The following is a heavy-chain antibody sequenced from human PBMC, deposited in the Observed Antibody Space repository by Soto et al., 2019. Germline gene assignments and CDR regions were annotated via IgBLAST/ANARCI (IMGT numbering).Heavy chain of an antibody. D-gene: IGHD3-10*01. Sequence: EVQLVESGGGLIQPGGSLRLSCAASGFSFSDHSMNWVRQAPGKGLEWGSYIDTDSSTIYYADSVQGRFTISRDNDKNSLYLQRNSLRDEDTAVYYCARYGSGSDYFDPFDHWGQGTLVTVSS. CDR1: GFSFSDHS. CDR3: ARYGSGSDYFDPFDH. V-gene: IGHV3-48*02. J-gene: IGHJ4*02. CDR2: IDTDSSTI.